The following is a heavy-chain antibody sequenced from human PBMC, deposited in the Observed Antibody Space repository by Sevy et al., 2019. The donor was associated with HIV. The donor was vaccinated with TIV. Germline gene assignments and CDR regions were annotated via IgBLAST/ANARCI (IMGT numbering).Heavy chain of an antibody. D-gene: IGHD6-6*01. CDR1: GYTFTGYY. Sequence: VSVKVSCKASGYTFTGYYMHWVRQAPGQGLEWMGWINPNSGGTNYAQKFQGRVTMTRDTSISTAYMELSRLRSDDTAVYYCARGGPSIAARPSDYWGQGTLVTVSS. CDR2: INPNSGGT. CDR3: ARGGPSIAARPSDY. V-gene: IGHV1-2*02. J-gene: IGHJ4*02.